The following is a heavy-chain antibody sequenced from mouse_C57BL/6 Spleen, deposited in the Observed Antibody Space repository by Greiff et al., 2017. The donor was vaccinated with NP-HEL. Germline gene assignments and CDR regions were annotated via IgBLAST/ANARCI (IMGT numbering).Heavy chain of an antibody. CDR2: ISSGSSTI. J-gene: IGHJ2*01. Sequence: DVHLVESGGGLVKPGGSLKLSCAASGFTFSDYGMHWVRQAPEKGLEWVAYISSGSSTIYYADTVKGRFTISRDNAKNTLFLQMTSLRSEDTAMYYCARDTLGYWGQGTTLTVSS. CDR3: ARDTLGY. V-gene: IGHV5-17*01. CDR1: GFTFSDYG. D-gene: IGHD5-1-1*01.